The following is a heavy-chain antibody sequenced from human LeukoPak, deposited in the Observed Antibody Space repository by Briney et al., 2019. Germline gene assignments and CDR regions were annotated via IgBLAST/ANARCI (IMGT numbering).Heavy chain of an antibody. V-gene: IGHV3-30*02. J-gene: IGHJ4*02. CDR1: GFTFSTYA. Sequence: GGSLRLSCAASGFTFSTYAMHWVRQAPGQGLEWVASMHHDGSSKYYEDSVKGRFTISRDNSNNTLYLQMNSLKPEDTAVYYCAAPGDGSGYYPVDWGQGTLVTVSS. CDR2: MHHDGSSK. CDR3: AAPGDGSGYYPVD. D-gene: IGHD3-22*01.